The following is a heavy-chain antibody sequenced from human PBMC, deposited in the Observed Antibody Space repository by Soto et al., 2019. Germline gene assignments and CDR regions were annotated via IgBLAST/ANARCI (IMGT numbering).Heavy chain of an antibody. D-gene: IGHD4-17*01. CDR3: ARERLATVGCVDY. J-gene: IGHJ4*02. Sequence: SETLSLTCTVSGGSISSGGYYWSWIRQHPGKGLEWIGYIYYSGSTYYNPSLKSRVTISVDTSKNQFSLKLSSVTAADTAVYYCARERLATVGCVDYWGQGTLVTVSS. CDR1: GGSISSGGYY. V-gene: IGHV4-31*03. CDR2: IYYSGST.